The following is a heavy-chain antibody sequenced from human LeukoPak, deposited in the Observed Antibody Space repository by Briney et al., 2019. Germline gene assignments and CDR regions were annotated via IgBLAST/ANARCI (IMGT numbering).Heavy chain of an antibody. Sequence: GGSLRLSWAASGFTFSGYWMGWVRQAPGKGLVWVSRINSEGSSTAYAAFVKSRFTISRDNAQNTLFLQMNRLRVEDTAVYHCVRGCDHWGQGTLVTISS. V-gene: IGHV3-74*01. CDR1: GFTFSGYW. CDR3: VRGCDH. CDR2: INSEGSST. J-gene: IGHJ5*02.